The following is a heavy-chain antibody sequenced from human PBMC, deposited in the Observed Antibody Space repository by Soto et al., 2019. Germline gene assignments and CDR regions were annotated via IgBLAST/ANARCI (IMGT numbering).Heavy chain of an antibody. CDR2: IYRTGST. V-gene: IGHV4-4*02. D-gene: IGHD1-26*01. CDR1: GGSFTSNNW. Sequence: SETMSLTCAVSGGSFTSNNWWTWVRQPPGQGLEWIGEIYRTGSTNYNPSLKSRVTISLDKSENQFSLKVTSLTAADTAVYYCASRDPGTSVDYWGQGTLVTVSS. CDR3: ASRDPGTSVDY. J-gene: IGHJ4*02.